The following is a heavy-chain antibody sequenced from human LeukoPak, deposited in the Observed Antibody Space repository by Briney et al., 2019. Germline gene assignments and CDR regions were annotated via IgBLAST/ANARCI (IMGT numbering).Heavy chain of an antibody. J-gene: IGHJ6*03. CDR1: GGSISSYY. CDR3: ARGRDGQQWLYWLYYYYYYMDV. V-gene: IGHV4-59*12. Sequence: SETLSLTCTVSGGSISSYYWSWIRQPPGKGLEWIGYIYYSGSTNYNPSLKSRVTISVDTSKNQFSLKLSSVTAADTAVYYCARGRDGQQWLYWLYYYYYYMDVWGKGTTVTVSS. D-gene: IGHD6-19*01. CDR2: IYYSGST.